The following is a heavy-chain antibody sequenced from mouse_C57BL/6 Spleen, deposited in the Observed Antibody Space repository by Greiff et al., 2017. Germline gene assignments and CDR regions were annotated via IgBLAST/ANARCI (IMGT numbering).Heavy chain of an antibody. V-gene: IGHV1-82*01. CDR1: GYAFSSSW. Sequence: VMLVESGPELVKPGASVKISCKASGYAFSSSWMNWVKQRPGKGLEWIGRIYPGDGDTNYNGKFKGKATLTADKSSSTAYMQLSSLTSEDSAVYFCARTNYGSSYGYAMDYWGQGTSVTVSS. J-gene: IGHJ4*01. CDR3: ARTNYGSSYGYAMDY. CDR2: IYPGDGDT. D-gene: IGHD1-1*01.